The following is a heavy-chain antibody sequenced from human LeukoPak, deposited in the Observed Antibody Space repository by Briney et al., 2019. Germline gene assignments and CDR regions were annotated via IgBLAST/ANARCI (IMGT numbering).Heavy chain of an antibody. D-gene: IGHD5-18*01. CDR2: IGGSGDRT. CDR1: GVFFSNYG. J-gene: IGHJ4*02. CDR3: ATDRAWIQFWF. V-gene: IGHV3-23*01. Sequence: GGSLRLSYVASGVFFSNYGMNWVRLTPGKGLEWVSGIGGSGDRTYYADSVKGRFTISRDHSKHSMYLRTTSLRVEDTAVYYCATDRAWIQFWFWGQGTLVTVSS.